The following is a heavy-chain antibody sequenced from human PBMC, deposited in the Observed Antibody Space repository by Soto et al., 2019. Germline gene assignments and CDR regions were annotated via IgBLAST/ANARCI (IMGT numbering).Heavy chain of an antibody. CDR1: GFTFSSYA. V-gene: IGHV3-23*01. D-gene: IGHD6-19*01. Sequence: EVQLLESGGGLVQPGGSLRLSCAASGFTFSSYAMSWISQAPGKGLEWVSAISGSGGSTYYADSVKGRFTISRDNSKNTLYLQMNSLRAEDTAVYYCAKDSSGWYLEYFQHWGQGTLVTVSS. J-gene: IGHJ1*01. CDR2: ISGSGGST. CDR3: AKDSSGWYLEYFQH.